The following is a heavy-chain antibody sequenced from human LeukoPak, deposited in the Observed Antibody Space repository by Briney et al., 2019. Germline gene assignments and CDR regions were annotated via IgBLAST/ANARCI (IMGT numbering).Heavy chain of an antibody. CDR1: GLPFTSYR. CDR2: FPHDASDR. V-gene: IGHV3-30*02. Sequence: GGSLRLSCVASGLPFTSYRMHWVRQAPGKGLEWLAFFPHDASDRYYADSVKGRFTISRDNANNTLYLQMNSLRAEDTAMYYCARGKSAGIWGQGTLVTVSS. CDR3: ARGKSAGI. J-gene: IGHJ4*02.